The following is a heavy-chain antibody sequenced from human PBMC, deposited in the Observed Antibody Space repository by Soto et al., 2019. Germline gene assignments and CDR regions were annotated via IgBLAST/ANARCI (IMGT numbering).Heavy chain of an antibody. CDR3: TSGITIFGVVIPPFDY. V-gene: IGHV1-69*01. CDR2: IIPIFGTA. D-gene: IGHD3-3*01. Sequence: SVKVSFKASGGTFSSYAISWLRQAPGQGLEWMGGIIPIFGTANYAQKFQGRVTITADESTSTAYMELSSLRSEDTAVYYCTSGITIFGVVIPPFDYWGQGTLVTVS. CDR1: GGTFSSYA. J-gene: IGHJ4*02.